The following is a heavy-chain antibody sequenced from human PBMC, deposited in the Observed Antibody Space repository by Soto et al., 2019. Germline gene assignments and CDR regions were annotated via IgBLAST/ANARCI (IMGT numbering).Heavy chain of an antibody. CDR1: GFSFSTFY. Sequence: EVHLVESGGGLVQPGGSLRLSCAASGFSFSTFYMTWVRQAPGRGLEWVANIRPDGSQTYNMDSVKGRFTISRDNAKNSVYLQMNSLRVEDTAVYYCARWIGVAGWGVDYWGQGTLVTVSS. D-gene: IGHD6-19*01. V-gene: IGHV3-7*01. CDR2: IRPDGSQT. J-gene: IGHJ4*02. CDR3: ARWIGVAGWGVDY.